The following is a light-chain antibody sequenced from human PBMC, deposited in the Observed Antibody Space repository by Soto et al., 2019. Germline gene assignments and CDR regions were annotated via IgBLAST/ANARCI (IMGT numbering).Light chain of an antibody. CDR3: QQSYSNPRT. CDR1: QSITTY. V-gene: IGKV1-39*01. Sequence: DIQMAQSPSSLSASVGDRVTITCRPSQSITTYLNWYQQKPGKAPKLLIYGASSLQSGVPSRFSGSGSGTDFTLSISSLQPEDFATYYCQQSYSNPRTFGQGTKLEIK. J-gene: IGKJ2*01. CDR2: GAS.